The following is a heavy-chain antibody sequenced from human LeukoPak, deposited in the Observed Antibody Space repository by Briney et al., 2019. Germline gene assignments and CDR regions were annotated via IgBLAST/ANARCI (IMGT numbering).Heavy chain of an antibody. CDR2: IKSKTDGGTT. V-gene: IGHV3-15*01. D-gene: IGHD2-2*02. J-gene: IGHJ4*02. CDR3: TTGPDPFFRYPGY. Sequence: AGGSLRLSCAASGFTFSNAWMSWVRQAPGKGLEWVGRIKSKTDGGTTDYAAPVKGRFTISRDDSKNTLYLQMNSLKTEDTAVYYCTTGPDPFFRYPGYWGQGTLVTVSS. CDR1: GFTFSNAW.